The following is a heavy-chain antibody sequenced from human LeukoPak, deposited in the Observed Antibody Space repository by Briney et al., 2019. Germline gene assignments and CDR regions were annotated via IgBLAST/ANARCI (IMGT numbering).Heavy chain of an antibody. CDR1: GFTFSSYA. Sequence: QPARSLRLSCAASGFTFSSYAMHWVRQAPGKGLEWVAVISYDGSNKYYADSVKGRFTISRDNSKNTLYLQMNSLRAEDTAVYYCARDRSIAASNGMDVWGKGTTVTVSS. CDR3: ARDRSIAASNGMDV. J-gene: IGHJ6*04. D-gene: IGHD6-6*01. V-gene: IGHV3-30-3*01. CDR2: ISYDGSNK.